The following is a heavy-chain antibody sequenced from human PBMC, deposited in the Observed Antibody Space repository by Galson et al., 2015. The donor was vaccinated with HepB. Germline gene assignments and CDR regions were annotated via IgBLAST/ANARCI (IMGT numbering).Heavy chain of an antibody. V-gene: IGHV3-30*04. CDR1: GFTFSSYA. CDR3: ARVPVWLIAYYFDY. J-gene: IGHJ4*02. CDR2: ISYDGSNK. D-gene: IGHD3-22*01. Sequence: SLRLSCAASGFTFSSYAMHWVRQAPGKGLEWVAVISYDGSNKYYADSVKGRFTISRDNSKNTLYLQMNSLRVEDTAVYYCARVPVWLIAYYFDYWGQGTLVTVSS.